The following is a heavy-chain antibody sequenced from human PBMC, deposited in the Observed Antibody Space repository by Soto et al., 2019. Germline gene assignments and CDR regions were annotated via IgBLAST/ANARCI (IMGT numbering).Heavy chain of an antibody. V-gene: IGHV3-48*03. CDR3: ARMYCSGGRCYQLDY. J-gene: IGHJ4*02. Sequence: GGSLRLSCAASGFTFSSYEMNWVRQAPGKGLEWVSYISGSGSTIYYADSVKGRFTISMDTAKTSLYLQMNSLRAEDTAIYYCARMYCSGGRCYQLDYWGQGTLATVSS. CDR2: ISGSGSTI. D-gene: IGHD2-15*01. CDR1: GFTFSSYE.